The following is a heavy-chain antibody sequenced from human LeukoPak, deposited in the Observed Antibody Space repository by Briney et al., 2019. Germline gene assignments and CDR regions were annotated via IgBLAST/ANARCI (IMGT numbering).Heavy chain of an antibody. V-gene: IGHV3-13*01. CDR2: IGTASDT. D-gene: IGHD1-1*01. CDR1: GFTFSGFD. Sequence: PGGTLRLSCAPSGFTFSGFDMNWVREPTGHGLKWGSTIGTASDTYYPGSVEGRFTLSRDNAKNALYLQMNSLTAGDTAVYYCARGPPRGKYYYMDVWGKGTTVTVSS. J-gene: IGHJ6*03. CDR3: ARGPPRGKYYYMDV.